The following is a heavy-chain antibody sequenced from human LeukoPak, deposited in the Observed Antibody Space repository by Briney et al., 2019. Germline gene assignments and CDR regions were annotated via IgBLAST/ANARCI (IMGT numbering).Heavy chain of an antibody. V-gene: IGHV3-23*01. D-gene: IGHD3-22*01. CDR2: ISGSGGST. CDR1: GFTFGSYA. CDR3: AKDVERYDSSGTVDY. Sequence: GGSLRLSCAASGFTFGSYAMSWVRQAPGKGLEWVSAISGSGGSTYYADSVKGRFTISRDNSKNTLYLQMNSLRAEDTAVYYCAKDVERYDSSGTVDYWGQGTLVTVSS. J-gene: IGHJ4*02.